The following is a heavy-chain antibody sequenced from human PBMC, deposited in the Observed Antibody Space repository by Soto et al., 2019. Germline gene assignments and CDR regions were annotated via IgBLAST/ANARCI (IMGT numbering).Heavy chain of an antibody. J-gene: IGHJ4*02. CDR1: GATFSSYA. Sequence: QVQLVQSGAEVRQPASSVKVSCKTSGATFSSYAITCVRQAPGQGLEWMGGIVPTVDTSTYAQKFQGRVTITADKFPHTVYMELSSLRSDDTAVYYCVRVVAIPGYPDNWGQGTLVTVSS. D-gene: IGHD5-12*01. CDR2: IVPTVDTS. V-gene: IGHV1-69*14. CDR3: VRVVAIPGYPDN.